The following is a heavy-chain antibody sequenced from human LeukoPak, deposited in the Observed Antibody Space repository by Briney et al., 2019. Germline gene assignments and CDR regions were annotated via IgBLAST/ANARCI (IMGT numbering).Heavy chain of an antibody. V-gene: IGHV3-30*19. CDR3: ARDPYSSWYQGYFQH. D-gene: IGHD6-13*01. CDR1: GFTFSSYG. Sequence: PGGSLRLSCAASGFTFSSYGMHWVRQAPGKGLEWVAVISYDGSNKYYADPVKGRFTISRDNSKNTLYLQMNSLRAEDTAVYYCARDPYSSWYQGYFQHWGQGTLVTVSS. J-gene: IGHJ1*01. CDR2: ISYDGSNK.